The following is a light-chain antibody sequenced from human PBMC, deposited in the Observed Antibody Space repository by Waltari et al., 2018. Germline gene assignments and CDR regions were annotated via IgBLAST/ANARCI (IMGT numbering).Light chain of an antibody. V-gene: IGKV3-15*01. J-gene: IGKJ1*01. CDR2: GAS. CDR3: HQYNNWPLT. CDR1: QSVGIN. Sequence: EIVMTQSPATLSVSPGERATLSCRASQSVGINLAWYQHKPGQVPRLFIYGASTRATGFPARFSGSGSGTEFTLTISSLQSEDFAVYYCHQYNNWPLTFGQGTKVEIK.